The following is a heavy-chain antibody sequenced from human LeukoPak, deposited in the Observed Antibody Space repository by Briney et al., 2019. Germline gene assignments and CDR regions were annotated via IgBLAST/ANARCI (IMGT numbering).Heavy chain of an antibody. V-gene: IGHV3-53*05. D-gene: IGHD6-13*01. J-gene: IGHJ4*02. Sequence: PGGSLRLSCAASGFTVSSNYMSWVRQAPGKGLEWVSVIYSGGSGGSTYYADSVKGRFTISRDNSKNTVSLQMNSLRPEDTAVYYCAKRGYSSSWNFDSWGQGTLVTVSS. CDR2: IYSGGSGGST. CDR1: GFTVSSNY. CDR3: AKRGYSSSWNFDS.